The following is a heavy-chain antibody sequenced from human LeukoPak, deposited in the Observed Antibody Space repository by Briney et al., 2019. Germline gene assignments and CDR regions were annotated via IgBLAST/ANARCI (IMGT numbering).Heavy chain of an antibody. J-gene: IGHJ2*01. CDR2: MNPNSGNT. CDR1: GYTFTSYD. Sequence: ASVKVSCKASGYTFTSYDINWVRQAPGQGLEWMGWMNPNSGNTGYAQKFQGRVTMTRNTSISTAYMELSSLRSEDTAVYYCARLGSSSSGVWYFDLWGRGTLVTVSS. V-gene: IGHV1-8*01. CDR3: ARLGSSSSGVWYFDL. D-gene: IGHD6-13*01.